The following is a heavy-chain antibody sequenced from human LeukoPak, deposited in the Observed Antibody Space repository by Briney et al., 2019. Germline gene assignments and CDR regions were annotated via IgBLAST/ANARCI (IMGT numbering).Heavy chain of an antibody. CDR3: AKGAFERFGEPSDY. D-gene: IGHD3-10*01. J-gene: IGHJ4*02. CDR2: ISYDGSNK. Sequence: PGRSLRLSCAASGFTFSSYGMHWVRQAPGKGLEWVAVISYDGSNKYYADSVKGRFTISRDNSKNTLYLQMNSLRAEDTAVYYCAKGAFERFGEPSDYWGQGTLVTVSS. CDR1: GFTFSSYG. V-gene: IGHV3-30*18.